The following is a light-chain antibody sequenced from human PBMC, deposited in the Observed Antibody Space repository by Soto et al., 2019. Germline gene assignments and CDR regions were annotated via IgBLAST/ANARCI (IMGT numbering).Light chain of an antibody. CDR3: QQYETFSGT. V-gene: IGKV1-5*01. CDR1: QSISSW. Sequence: DIPITQSPSTPAASGGGRVTSTCRASQSISSWLAWYQQKPGKAPKLLIYDASSLESGVPSRFSGSGSGTEFTLTIASLQPDDFATYYCQQYETFSGTFGPGTKVDIK. CDR2: DAS. J-gene: IGKJ1*01.